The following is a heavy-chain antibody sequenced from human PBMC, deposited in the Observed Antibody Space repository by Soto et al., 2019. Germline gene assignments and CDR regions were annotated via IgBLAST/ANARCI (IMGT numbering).Heavy chain of an antibody. V-gene: IGHV4-34*01. J-gene: IGHJ4*02. CDR2: INHRGSS. Sequence: PSETLSLTCAVNGGSLSGYYWSWIRQSPGKGLEWIGEINHRGSSDYNPSLKSRVTLSIDAFMNHVTLELTSVTAADTAVYYCARVLSYGSAIDYWGQGTLVTVSS. CDR1: GGSLSGYY. D-gene: IGHD3-10*01. CDR3: ARVLSYGSAIDY.